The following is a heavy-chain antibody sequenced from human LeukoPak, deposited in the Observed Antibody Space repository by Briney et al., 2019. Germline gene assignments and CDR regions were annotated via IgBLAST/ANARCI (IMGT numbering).Heavy chain of an antibody. Sequence: PGGSLRLSCPASGFTFSIYWMNWVRQAPGKGLEWVANIKQDGSEKFYVDSVKGRFTISRDNAKNSLYLQMNSLRGEDTAVYYCARDWGLDYWGQGTLVTVSS. CDR1: GFTFSIYW. V-gene: IGHV3-7*01. CDR3: ARDWGLDY. CDR2: IKQDGSEK. D-gene: IGHD3-16*01. J-gene: IGHJ4*02.